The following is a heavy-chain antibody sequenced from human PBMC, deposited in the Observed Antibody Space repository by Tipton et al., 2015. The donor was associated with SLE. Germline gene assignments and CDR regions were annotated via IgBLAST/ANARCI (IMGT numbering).Heavy chain of an antibody. CDR2: IWYDGSNK. V-gene: IGHV3-33*01. J-gene: IGHJ4*02. Sequence: SGFTFSSYGMHWVRQAPGKGLEWVAVIWYDGSNKYYADSVKGRFTISRDNSKNTLYLQMNSLRAEDTAVYYCARNLYSGYDWNYFDYWGQGTLVTVSS. CDR3: ARNLYSGYDWNYFDY. D-gene: IGHD5-12*01. CDR1: GFTFSSYG.